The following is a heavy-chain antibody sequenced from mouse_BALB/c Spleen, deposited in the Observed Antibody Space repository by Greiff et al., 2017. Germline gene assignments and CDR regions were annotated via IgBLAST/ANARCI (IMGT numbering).Heavy chain of an antibody. CDR2: INPSNGRT. J-gene: IGHJ4*01. V-gene: IGHV1S81*02. CDR3: ANYRYDGFMDY. Sequence: QVQLQQPGAELVKPGASVKLSCKASGYTFTSYWMHWVKQRPGQGLEWIGEINPSNGRTNYNEKFKSKATLTVDKSSSTAYMQLSSLTSEDSAVYYCANYRYDGFMDYWGQGTSVTVSS. CDR1: GYTFTSYW. D-gene: IGHD2-14*01.